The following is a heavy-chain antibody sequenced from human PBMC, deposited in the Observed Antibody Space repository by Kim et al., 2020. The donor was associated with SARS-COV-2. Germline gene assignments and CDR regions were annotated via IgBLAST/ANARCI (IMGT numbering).Heavy chain of an antibody. CDR3: AREDNWNERFPYYYYYYMDV. Sequence: SQTLSLTCAISGDSVSSNSAAWNWIRQSPSRGLEWLGRTYYRSKWYNDYAVSVKSRITINPDTSKNQFSLQLNSVTPEDTAVYYCAREDNWNERFPYYYYYYMDVWGKGTTVTVSS. J-gene: IGHJ6*03. CDR1: GDSVSSNSAA. D-gene: IGHD1-1*01. CDR2: TYYRSKWYN. V-gene: IGHV6-1*01.